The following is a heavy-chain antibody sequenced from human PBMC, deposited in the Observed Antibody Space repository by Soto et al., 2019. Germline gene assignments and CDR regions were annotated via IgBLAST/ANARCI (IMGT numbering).Heavy chain of an antibody. V-gene: IGHV1-2*02. CDR1: GYTFTGYY. CDR3: ARDGLRMITFGTDRRRNNWFDP. J-gene: IGHJ5*02. CDR2: INPNSGGT. Sequence: ASVKVSCKASGYTFTGYYMHWVRQAPGQGLEWMGWINPNSGGTNYAQKFQGRVTMTRDTSISTAYMERSRLRSDDTAVYYCARDGLRMITFGTDRRRNNWFDPWGQGTLVTVSS. D-gene: IGHD3-16*01.